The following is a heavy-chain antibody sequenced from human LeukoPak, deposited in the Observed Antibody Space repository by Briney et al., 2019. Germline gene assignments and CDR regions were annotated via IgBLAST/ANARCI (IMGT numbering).Heavy chain of an antibody. J-gene: IGHJ4*02. V-gene: IGHV1-46*01. CDR2: INPSSGST. D-gene: IGHD6-19*01. Sequence: ASVKVSCKASGYTFTDYYMHWVRQAPGQGLEWMGIINPSSGSTSYAQKFQGRVTMTRDTSTSTVYMELSSLRSEDTAVYYCARARYSSAWYDYWGQGTLVTVSS. CDR3: ARARYSSAWYDY. CDR1: GYTFTDYY.